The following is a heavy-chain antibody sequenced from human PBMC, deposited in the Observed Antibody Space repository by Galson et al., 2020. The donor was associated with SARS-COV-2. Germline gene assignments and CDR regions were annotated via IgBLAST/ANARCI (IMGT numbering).Heavy chain of an antibody. V-gene: IGHV2-5*01. CDR3: AHLNYINFIDY. J-gene: IGHJ4*02. CDR2: IFWRDGR. Sequence: SGPTLVKPTQTLTLTCSFSGFSFNSGGVGVGWVRQPPGQALEWLALIFWRDGRRYSPSLKTRLTIAADASKDQVVLTMTNVAPADTGTYYCAHLNYINFIDYWGQGTLVTVSS. D-gene: IGHD4-4*01. CDR1: GFSFNSGGVG.